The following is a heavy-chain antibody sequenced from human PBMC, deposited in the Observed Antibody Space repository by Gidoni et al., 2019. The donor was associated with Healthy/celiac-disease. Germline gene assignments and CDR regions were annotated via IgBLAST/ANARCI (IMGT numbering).Heavy chain of an antibody. V-gene: IGHV3-23*01. Sequence: EVQLLESGGDLVQPGWSLRLYCAASGFTLSSYARSWVRQAPGTGLEWVSAISGSGGSTYYADSVKGRFTISRDKSKNTMYLQMNSLRAEDTAVYYCAKDPTYDYVWGSYLYWGQGTLVTVSS. CDR1: GFTLSSYA. CDR2: ISGSGGST. CDR3: AKDPTYDYVWGSYLY. J-gene: IGHJ4*02. D-gene: IGHD3-16*02.